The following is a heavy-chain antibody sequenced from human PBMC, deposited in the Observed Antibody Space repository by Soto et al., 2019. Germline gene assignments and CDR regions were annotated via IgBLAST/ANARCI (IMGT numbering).Heavy chain of an antibody. CDR3: ARGILRFLEWPEPSYGMDV. J-gene: IGHJ6*02. Sequence: GGSLRLSCAASGFTFSSYDMHWVRQATGKGLEWVSAIGTAGDTYYPGSVKGRFTISRENAKNSLYLQMNGLRAGDTAVYYCARGILRFLEWPEPSYGMDVVVQGTTDTVSS. CDR2: IGTAGDT. D-gene: IGHD3-3*01. CDR1: GFTFSSYD. V-gene: IGHV3-13*01.